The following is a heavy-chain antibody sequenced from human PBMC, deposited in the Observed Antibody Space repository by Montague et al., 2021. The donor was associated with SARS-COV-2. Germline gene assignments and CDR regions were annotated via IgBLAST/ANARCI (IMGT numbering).Heavy chain of an antibody. CDR3: ARANGYYFDY. V-gene: IGHV4-34*01. Sequence: SDTLSLTCAVYGGSFSGYYWSWIRQPPGEGLEWIGEINHSGSTNYNPSLKSRVTISVDTSKNQFSLKLSSVTAADTAVYYCARANGYYFDYWGQGTLVTVSS. D-gene: IGHD2-8*01. CDR1: GGSFSGYY. J-gene: IGHJ4*02. CDR2: INHSGST.